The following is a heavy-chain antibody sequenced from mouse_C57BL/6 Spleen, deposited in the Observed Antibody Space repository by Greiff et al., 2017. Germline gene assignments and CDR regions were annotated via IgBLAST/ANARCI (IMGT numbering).Heavy chain of an antibody. D-gene: IGHD2-2*01. CDR1: GYAFSSSW. CDR3: AREGYDSGGFAY. CDR2: IYPGDGDT. J-gene: IGHJ3*01. V-gene: IGHV1-82*01. Sequence: QVQLKESGPELVKPGASVKISCKASGYAFSSSWMNWVKQRPGKGLEWIGRIYPGDGDTNYNGKFKGKATLTADKSSSTAYMQLSSLTSEDSAVYFCAREGYDSGGFAYWGQGTLVTVSA.